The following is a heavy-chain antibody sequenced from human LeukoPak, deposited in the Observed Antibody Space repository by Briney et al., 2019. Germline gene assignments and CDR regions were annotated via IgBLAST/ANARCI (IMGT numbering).Heavy chain of an antibody. CDR1: GFTFSDYY. D-gene: IGHD3-22*01. CDR3: ARARRDFTKTYQNYDSSGDPTYYFDY. CDR2: ISSSGSTI. Sequence: TGGSLRLSCAASGFTFSDYYMSWIRQAPGKRLEWVSYISSSGSTIYYADSVKGRFTISRDNAKNSLYLQMDSLRAEDTAVYYRARARRDFTKTYQNYDSSGDPTYYFDYWGQGTLVTVSS. V-gene: IGHV3-11*01. J-gene: IGHJ4*02.